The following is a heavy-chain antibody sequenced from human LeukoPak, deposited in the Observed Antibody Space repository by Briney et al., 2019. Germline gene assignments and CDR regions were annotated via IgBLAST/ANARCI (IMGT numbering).Heavy chain of an antibody. Sequence: SETLSPTCAVSGGSISSSNWWSWVRQPPGKGLEWIGEIYRSGSTNYNPSLKSRVTISVDKSKNQFSLKLSSVTAADTAVYYCARDTWFGELLQYWGQGTLVTVSS. J-gene: IGHJ4*02. D-gene: IGHD3-10*01. V-gene: IGHV4-4*02. CDR1: GGSISSSNW. CDR3: ARDTWFGELLQY. CDR2: IYRSGST.